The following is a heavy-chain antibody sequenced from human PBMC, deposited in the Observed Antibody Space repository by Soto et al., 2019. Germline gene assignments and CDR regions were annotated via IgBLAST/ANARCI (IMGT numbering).Heavy chain of an antibody. J-gene: IGHJ6*02. CDR1: GFTFSSYW. V-gene: IGHV3-7*01. CDR3: AIIASAGRGWDV. Sequence: EVQLVASGGGLVQPGGSLRLSCAASGFTFSSYWMSWVRHAPVKGLEWVCNIKQDGSEKNYVDFVKGRFTISRDNANNSLYLQMNSLRAEDTAVYYCAIIASAGRGWDVWGQGTTVVVSS. CDR2: IKQDGSEK. D-gene: IGHD6-13*01.